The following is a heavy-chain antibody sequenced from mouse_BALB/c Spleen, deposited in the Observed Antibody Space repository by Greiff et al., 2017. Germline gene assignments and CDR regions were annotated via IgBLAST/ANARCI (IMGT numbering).Heavy chain of an antibody. J-gene: IGHJ2*01. Sequence: VKLMESGPELVKPGASVKMSCKASGYTFTSYYIHWVKQRPGQGLEWIGWIYPGDGSTKYNEKFKGKTTLTADKSSSTAYMLLSSLTSEDSAIYFCARTLLRLHFFDYWGQGTTLTVSS. CDR1: GYTFTSYY. D-gene: IGHD1-2*01. CDR3: ARTLLRLHFFDY. V-gene: IGHV1S56*01. CDR2: IYPGDGST.